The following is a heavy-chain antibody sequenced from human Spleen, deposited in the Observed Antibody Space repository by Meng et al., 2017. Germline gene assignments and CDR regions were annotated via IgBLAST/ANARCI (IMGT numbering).Heavy chain of an antibody. CDR3: ARQPGSSYYFDY. D-gene: IGHD6-6*01. V-gene: IGHV5-51*01. CDR2: IYPGDSDT. J-gene: IGHJ4*02. Sequence: KVSCKASGYSFTSYWINWVRQMPGKGLEWMGIIYPGDSDTTYSPSFQGQVTISADKSISTAYLQWNSLKASDTAMYYCARQPGSSYYFDYWGQGTLVTVSS. CDR1: GYSFTSYW.